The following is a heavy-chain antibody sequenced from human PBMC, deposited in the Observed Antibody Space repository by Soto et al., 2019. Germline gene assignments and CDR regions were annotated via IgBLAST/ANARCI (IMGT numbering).Heavy chain of an antibody. D-gene: IGHD2-15*01. J-gene: IGHJ4*02. CDR1: GFTFSSYA. CDR3: ARDRKGVGYCSGGSCYSFSFDY. CDR2: ISYDGSNK. Sequence: QVQLVESGGGVVQPGRSLRLSCAASGFTFSSYAMHWVRQAPGKGLEWVAVISYDGSNKYYADSVKGRFTISRYNSKNTLYLQMNSLRAEDTAVYYCARDRKGVGYCSGGSCYSFSFDYWGQGTLVTVSS. V-gene: IGHV3-30-3*01.